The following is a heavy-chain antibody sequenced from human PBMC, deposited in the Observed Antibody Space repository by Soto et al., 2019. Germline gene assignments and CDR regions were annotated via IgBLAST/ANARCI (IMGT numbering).Heavy chain of an antibody. CDR1: GFTFSSYA. D-gene: IGHD5-18*01. CDR3: AKDEITLRIQLWYGGFDY. V-gene: IGHV3-23*01. Sequence: GGSLRLSCAASGFTFSSYAMSWVRQAPGKGLEWVSAISGSGGSTYYADSVKGRFTISRDNSKNTLYLQMNSLRAEDTAVYYCAKDEITLRIQLWYGGFDYWGQGTLATVSS. J-gene: IGHJ4*02. CDR2: ISGSGGST.